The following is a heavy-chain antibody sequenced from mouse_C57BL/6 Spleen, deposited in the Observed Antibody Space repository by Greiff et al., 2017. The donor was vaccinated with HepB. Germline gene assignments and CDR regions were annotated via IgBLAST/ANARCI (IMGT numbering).Heavy chain of an antibody. V-gene: IGHV2-5*01. J-gene: IGHJ1*03. CDR2: IWRGGST. D-gene: IGHD2-5*01. Sequence: VKLMESGPGLVQPSQSLSITCTVSGFSLTSYGVHWVRQSPGKGLEWLGVIWRGGSTDYNAAFMSRLSITKDNSKSQVFFKMNSLQADDTAIYYCAKGITYSNYGYFDVWGTGTTVTVSS. CDR3: AKGITYSNYGYFDV. CDR1: GFSLTSYG.